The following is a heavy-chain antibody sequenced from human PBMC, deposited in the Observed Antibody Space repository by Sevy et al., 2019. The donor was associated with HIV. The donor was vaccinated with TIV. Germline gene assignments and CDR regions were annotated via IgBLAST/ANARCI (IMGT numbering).Heavy chain of an antibody. CDR3: AKSAGHYYGSGSHSPFDY. Sequence: GGSLRLSCAASGFTFSSYGMHWVRQAPGKGLEWVAVISYDGSNKYYADSVKGRFTISRDNSKNTLYLQMNSLRAEDTAVYYCAKSAGHYYGSGSHSPFDYWGQGTLVTVSS. D-gene: IGHD3-10*01. CDR1: GFTFSSYG. CDR2: ISYDGSNK. V-gene: IGHV3-30*18. J-gene: IGHJ4*02.